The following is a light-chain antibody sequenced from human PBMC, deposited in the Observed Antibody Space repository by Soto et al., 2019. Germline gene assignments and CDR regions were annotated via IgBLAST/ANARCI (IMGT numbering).Light chain of an antibody. J-gene: IGKJ1*01. CDR2: AVS. CDR3: QQYKKWPPWT. Sequence: EIVMTQSPVTLSVSPGEGATLFCRASQSVRNNLAWYQQQPGLAPRLLIYAVSTRATGVPARFSGNGSETEFTITISGLQSDHFALYYCQQYKKWPPWTFGQGTKVEIK. CDR1: QSVRNN. V-gene: IGKV3-15*01.